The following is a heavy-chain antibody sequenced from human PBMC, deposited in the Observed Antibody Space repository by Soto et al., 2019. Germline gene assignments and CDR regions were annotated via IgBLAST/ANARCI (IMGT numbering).Heavy chain of an antibody. V-gene: IGHV1-8*01. Sequence: QVQLVQSGAEVKKPGASVRVSCKASGYTFTSYDINWVRQATGQGLEWMGWMNPNSGNTGYAQKFQGRVIMTRDTSISTAYMELSSRTSEDTSVYYCTSGKRLDPWGQGTLGTVSS. J-gene: IGHJ5*02. CDR1: GYTFTSYD. CDR2: MNPNSGNT. CDR3: TSGKRLDP.